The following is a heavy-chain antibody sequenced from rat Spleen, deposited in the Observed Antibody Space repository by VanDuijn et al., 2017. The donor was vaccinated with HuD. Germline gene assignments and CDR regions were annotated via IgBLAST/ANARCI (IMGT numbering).Heavy chain of an antibody. CDR2: MWSGGST. D-gene: IGHD1-2*01. CDR3: TRNALAAPNWFAC. J-gene: IGHJ3*01. CDR1: GFSLTSYN. Sequence: QVQLMESGPGLVQPSETLSLTCTVSGFSLTSYNVHWVRQPPGTGLEWMGVMWSGGSTNYNSSLKSRLSISRDTSKNQVFLKMNSLRSEDTATYYCTRNALAAPNWFACWGQGTLVTVSS. V-gene: IGHV2-45*01.